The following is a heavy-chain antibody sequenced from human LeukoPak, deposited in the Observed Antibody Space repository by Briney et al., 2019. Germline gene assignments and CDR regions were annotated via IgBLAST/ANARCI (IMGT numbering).Heavy chain of an antibody. CDR3: VRDIGTSPYLHDY. CDR2: ISVYNGNT. Sequence: EASVKASCKASGCTFTTHGISWVRQAPGQGLEWMGWISVYNGNTNYAQKFQGRVTMTTDTSTSTAYMEVRTLRFDDTAVYYCVRDIGTSPYLHDYWGQGTLVTVSS. D-gene: IGHD6-13*01. J-gene: IGHJ4*02. CDR1: GCTFTTHG. V-gene: IGHV1-18*01.